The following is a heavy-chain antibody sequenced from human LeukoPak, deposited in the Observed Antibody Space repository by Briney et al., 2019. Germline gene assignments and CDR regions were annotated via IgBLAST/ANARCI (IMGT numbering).Heavy chain of an antibody. CDR3: ARDIGFRNAFNI. D-gene: IGHD3-10*01. V-gene: IGHV1-2*06. J-gene: IGHJ3*02. CDR2: INPNSGDT. CDR1: GYTCTSYY. Sequence: ASLKVSCKASGYTCTSYYMHWVRRAPGQGLEWMGRINPNSGDTKFAQKFQGRVTLTRDTSISTAYMELTSLTSADTAVYYCARDIGFRNAFNIWGQGTLVTVSP.